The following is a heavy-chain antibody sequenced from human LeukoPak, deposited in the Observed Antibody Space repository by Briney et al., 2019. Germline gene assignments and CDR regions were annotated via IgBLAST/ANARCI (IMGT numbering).Heavy chain of an antibody. CDR2: ISGSGGST. CDR1: GFTFSSYA. V-gene: IGHV3-23*01. J-gene: IGHJ3*02. CDR3: AKDVDYYDSSGEDDAFDI. Sequence: GGSLRLSCAASGFTFSSYAMSWVRQAPGKGLEWVSAISGSGGSTYYADSVKGRFTISRDNSKNTLYLQMNSPRAEDTAVYYCAKDVDYYDSSGEDDAFDIWGQGTMVTVSS. D-gene: IGHD3-22*01.